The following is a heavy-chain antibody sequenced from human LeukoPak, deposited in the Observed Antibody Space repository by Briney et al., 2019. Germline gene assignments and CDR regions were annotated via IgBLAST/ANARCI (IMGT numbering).Heavy chain of an antibody. D-gene: IGHD2-2*01. Sequence: SETLSLTCAVYGGSFSGYYWSWIRQPPGKGLEWIGEINHSGSTTYNPSLKSRVTISVDTSKNQFSLKLSSVTAADTAVYYCARVPLIVVVPAARYYYYGMDVWGQGTTVTVSS. CDR2: INHSGST. CDR1: GGSFSGYY. CDR3: ARVPLIVVVPAARYYYYGMDV. V-gene: IGHV4-34*01. J-gene: IGHJ6*02.